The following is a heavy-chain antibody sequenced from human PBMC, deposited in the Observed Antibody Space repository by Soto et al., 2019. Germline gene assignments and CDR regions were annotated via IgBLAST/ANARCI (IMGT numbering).Heavy chain of an antibody. CDR2: IYWNDDK. V-gene: IGHV2-5*01. CDR1: GLSLSTSGVG. Sequence: QITLKESGPTLVKPTQTLTLTCTFSGLSLSTSGVGVGWIRQPPGKALEWLALIYWNDDKRYSPSLKSRLTITKDTSKNQVVLTMTNMDPVDTATYYCAHRHSVSNWNYWFDYWGQGTLVTVSS. J-gene: IGHJ4*02. D-gene: IGHD1-7*01. CDR3: AHRHSVSNWNYWFDY.